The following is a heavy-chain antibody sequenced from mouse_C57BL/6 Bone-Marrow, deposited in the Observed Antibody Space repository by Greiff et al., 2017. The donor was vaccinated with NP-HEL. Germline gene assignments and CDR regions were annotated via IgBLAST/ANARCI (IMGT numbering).Heavy chain of an antibody. CDR2: IDPSDSET. D-gene: IGHD1-1*01. Sequence: QVQLQQPGAELVRPGSSVKLSCKASGYTFTSYWMHWVKQRPIQGLEWIGNIDPSDSETHYNQKFKDKATLTVDKSSSTAYMQSSSLTSEGSAVYYCARDPSITTVVAKDWYFDVWGTGTTVTGSS. J-gene: IGHJ1*03. V-gene: IGHV1-52*01. CDR3: ARDPSITTVVAKDWYFDV. CDR1: GYTFTSYW.